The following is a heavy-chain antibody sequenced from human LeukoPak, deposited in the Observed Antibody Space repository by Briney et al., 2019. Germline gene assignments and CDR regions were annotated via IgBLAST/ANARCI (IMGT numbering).Heavy chain of an antibody. Sequence: GESLKISCKGSGYIFTNYWIAWVRQMPGKGLEWMGIIYPVNSDTRYSPSFQGQVTMSVDKSISTSYLQWSSLEASDAAIYYCARHDLPVGCSSTSCPYGSWFDPWGQGTLVTVSS. CDR3: ARHDLPVGCSSTSCPYGSWFDP. J-gene: IGHJ5*02. CDR1: GYIFTNYW. CDR2: IYPVNSDT. D-gene: IGHD2-2*01. V-gene: IGHV5-51*01.